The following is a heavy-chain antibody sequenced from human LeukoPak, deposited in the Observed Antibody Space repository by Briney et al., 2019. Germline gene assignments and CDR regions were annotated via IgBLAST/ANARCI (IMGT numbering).Heavy chain of an antibody. CDR2: IIPIFGTA. V-gene: IGHV1-69*06. CDR1: GGTFSSYA. Sequence: SVKVSCKASGGTFSSYAISWVRQAPGQGLEWMGGIIPIFGTANYAQKFQGRVTITADKSTSTAYMELSSLRSEDTAVYYCARGGLDYDFWSGYYFLGDWGQGTLVTVSS. J-gene: IGHJ4*02. D-gene: IGHD3-3*01. CDR3: ARGGLDYDFWSGYYFLGD.